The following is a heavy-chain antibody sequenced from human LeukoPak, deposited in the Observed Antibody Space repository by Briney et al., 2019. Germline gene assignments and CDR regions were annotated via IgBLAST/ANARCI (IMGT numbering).Heavy chain of an antibody. CDR2: IIPYFGTS. V-gene: IGHV1-69*13. Sequence: ASVKVSCKASGVTFSRLVVSWVRQAPGQGLEWMGQIIPYFGTSNYAQNFQGRVTLTAGEATNTAYMELNRLRSDDTAVYYCTRDGGDYGASGSYPDYWGQGTLVTVSS. CDR1: GVTFSRLV. J-gene: IGHJ4*02. D-gene: IGHD3-10*01. CDR3: TRDGGDYGASGSYPDY.